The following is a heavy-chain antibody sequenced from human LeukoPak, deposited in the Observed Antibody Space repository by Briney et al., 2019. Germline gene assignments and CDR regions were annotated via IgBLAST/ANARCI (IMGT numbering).Heavy chain of an antibody. CDR2: ISSSSSYI. J-gene: IGHJ5*02. CDR3: ARDSVPAALGGFDP. D-gene: IGHD2-2*01. Sequence: GGSLRLSCAASGFTFSSYSMNWVRQAPGKGLEWVSSISSSSSYIYYADSMKGRFTISRDNAKNSLYLQMNSLRAEDTAVYYCARDSVPAALGGFDPWGQGTLVTVSS. CDR1: GFTFSSYS. V-gene: IGHV3-21*01.